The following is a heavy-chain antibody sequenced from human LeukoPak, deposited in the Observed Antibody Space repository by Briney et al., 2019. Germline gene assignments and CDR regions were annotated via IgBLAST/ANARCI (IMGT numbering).Heavy chain of an antibody. V-gene: IGHV4-59*01. J-gene: IGHJ5*02. CDR1: GGSISSYY. CDR3: ARARGKVRDPYNWFDP. Sequence: PSETLSLTCTASGGSISSYYWSWIRQPPGKGLEWIGHIYYSGSTNYNPSLKSRVTISVDTSKNQFSLKLSSVAAADTAVYYCARARGKVRDPYNWFDPWGQGTLVTVSS. D-gene: IGHD3-10*01. CDR2: IYYSGST.